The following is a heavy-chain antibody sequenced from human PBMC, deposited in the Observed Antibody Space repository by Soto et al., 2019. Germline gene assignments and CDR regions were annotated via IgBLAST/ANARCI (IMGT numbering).Heavy chain of an antibody. CDR3: ARLKDIVVVPAAMVSTYYYYGMDV. D-gene: IGHD2-2*01. CDR1: GYSFTSDW. J-gene: IGHJ6*02. CDR2: IDPSDSYT. Sequence: VESVKISCSGSGYSFTSDWISWVRQMPGKGLEWMGRIDPSDSYTNYSPSFQGHVTISADKSISTAYLQWSSLKASDTAMYYCARLKDIVVVPAAMVSTYYYYGMDVWGQGTTVTVSS. V-gene: IGHV5-10-1*01.